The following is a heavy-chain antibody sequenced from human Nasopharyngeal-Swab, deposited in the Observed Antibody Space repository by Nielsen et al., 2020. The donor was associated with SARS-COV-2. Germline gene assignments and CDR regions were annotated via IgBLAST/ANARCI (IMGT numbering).Heavy chain of an antibody. Sequence: GGFLRLSCKASGYSFATYWITWVRQMSGKGLEWMGRIDPSDSYSMYSPSFQGHVTFSADKSTSTAFLEWSSLKASDTAMYYCVGHSSTGTYAFANWGQGTLVTVSS. CDR3: VGHSSTGTYAFAN. J-gene: IGHJ4*02. CDR2: IDPSDSYS. D-gene: IGHD1-1*01. V-gene: IGHV5-10-1*01. CDR1: GYSFATYW.